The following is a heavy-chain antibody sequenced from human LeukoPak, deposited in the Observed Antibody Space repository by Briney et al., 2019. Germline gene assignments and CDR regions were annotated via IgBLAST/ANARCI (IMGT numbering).Heavy chain of an antibody. J-gene: IGHJ6*04. D-gene: IGHD6-13*01. Sequence: PSETLSLTCTVSGGSISSYYWSWIRQPPGKGLEWIGYIYYSRSTNYNPSLKSRVTISVDTSKNQFSLKLSSVTAADTAVYYCARTTAADQGFYYYYGMDVWGKGTTVTVSS. V-gene: IGHV4-59*01. CDR1: GGSISSYY. CDR2: IYYSRST. CDR3: ARTTAADQGFYYYYGMDV.